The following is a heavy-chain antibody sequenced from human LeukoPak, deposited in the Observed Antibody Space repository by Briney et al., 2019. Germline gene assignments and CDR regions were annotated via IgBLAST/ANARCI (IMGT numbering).Heavy chain of an antibody. CDR1: GGSISSGDHY. D-gene: IGHD5/OR15-5a*01. V-gene: IGHV4-30-4*08. J-gene: IGHJ5*02. CDR2: IYYSGST. Sequence: SETLSLTCTVSGGSISSGDHYWSWIRQPPGKGLEWIGYIYYSGSTYYNPSLKSRVTISVDTSKNQFSLKLSSVTAADTAVYYCARESPSTNWFDPWGQGTLVTVSS. CDR3: ARESPSTNWFDP.